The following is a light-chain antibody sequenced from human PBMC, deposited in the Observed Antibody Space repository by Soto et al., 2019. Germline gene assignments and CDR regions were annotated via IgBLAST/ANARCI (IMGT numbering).Light chain of an antibody. V-gene: IGKV3-15*01. Sequence: EIVMTQSPATLSVSPGDFASLSCRASRSVGSNVAWYQQRPGQAPSLLIYDTSTRATGVPLRFSGSGSGTVFTLIITILQSEDSAFYYCQQYDNWPPSTFGQGTKVEIK. CDR3: QQYDNWPPST. J-gene: IGKJ1*01. CDR1: RSVGSN. CDR2: DTS.